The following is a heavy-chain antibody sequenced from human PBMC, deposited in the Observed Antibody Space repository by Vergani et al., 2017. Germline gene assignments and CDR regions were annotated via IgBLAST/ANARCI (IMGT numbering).Heavy chain of an antibody. CDR2: IRYDGSNK. CDR3: AKAPLYDSSGVGLDY. D-gene: IGHD3-22*01. CDR1: GFTFSSYG. J-gene: IGHJ4*02. V-gene: IGHV3-30*02. Sequence: QVQLVESGGGVVQPGRSLRLSCAASGFTFSSYGMHWVRQAPGKGLEWVAFIRYDGSNKYYADSVKGRFTISRDNSKNTLYLQMNSLRAEDTAVYYCAKAPLYDSSGVGLDYWGQGTLVTVSS.